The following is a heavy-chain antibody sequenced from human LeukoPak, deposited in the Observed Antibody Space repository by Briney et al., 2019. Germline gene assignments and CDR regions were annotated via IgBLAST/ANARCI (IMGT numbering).Heavy chain of an antibody. CDR3: ARVPGVVVTAALDY. V-gene: IGHV1-2*02. CDR2: INPNSGGT. J-gene: IGHJ4*02. CDR1: GYTFTGYY. D-gene: IGHD2-21*02. Sequence: ASVKVSCKASGYTFTGYYMHWVRQAPGQGLEWMGWINPNSGGTNYAQKFQGRVTMTRDTSISTAYMELSRLRSDDTAVYYCARVPGVVVTAALDYWGQGTLVTVSS.